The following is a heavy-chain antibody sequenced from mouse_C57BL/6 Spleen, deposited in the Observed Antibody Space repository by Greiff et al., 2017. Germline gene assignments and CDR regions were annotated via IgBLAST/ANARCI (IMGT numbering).Heavy chain of an antibody. CDR2: IHPNSGST. J-gene: IGHJ1*03. Sequence: QVQLQQPGAELVKPGASVKLSCKASGYTFTSYWMHWVKQRPGQGLEWIGMIHPNSGSTNYNEKFKSKATLTVDKSSSTAYMQLSSLTSEDSAVYCCVGVRGGVHWYFGVWGTGTTVTVSS. CDR3: VGVRGGVHWYFGV. V-gene: IGHV1-64*01. D-gene: IGHD4-1*01. CDR1: GYTFTSYW.